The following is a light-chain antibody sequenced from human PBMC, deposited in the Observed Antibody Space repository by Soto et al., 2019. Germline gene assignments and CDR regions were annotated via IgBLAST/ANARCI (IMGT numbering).Light chain of an antibody. CDR2: LGS. V-gene: IGKV2-28*01. J-gene: IGKJ4*01. CDR1: QSLLQSNGYNY. CDR3: LQALQTPLT. Sequence: DIVMTQSPLSLPVTPGEPASISCRSSQSLLQSNGYNYLDWYLQKPGQSPQLLLYLGSNRDSGVPDRFSGSGSGTDFTLKISRVEAEDVGVYYCLQALQTPLTFGGGTKVEIK.